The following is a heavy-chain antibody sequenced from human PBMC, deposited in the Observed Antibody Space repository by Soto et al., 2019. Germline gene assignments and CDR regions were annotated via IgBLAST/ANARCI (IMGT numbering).Heavy chain of an antibody. CDR3: ARVGKYSSSLYAFDI. CDR1: CGTFSSYA. J-gene: IGHJ3*02. CDR2: IIPIFGTA. D-gene: IGHD6-6*01. Sequence: SLKVSRQASCGTFSSYAISWVRKAPGQGLEWMGGIIPIFGTANCAHKFQGRVTITADKSTSTAYMELSSLRSEDTAVYYCARVGKYSSSLYAFDIWGQGTMVTVSS. V-gene: IGHV1-69*06.